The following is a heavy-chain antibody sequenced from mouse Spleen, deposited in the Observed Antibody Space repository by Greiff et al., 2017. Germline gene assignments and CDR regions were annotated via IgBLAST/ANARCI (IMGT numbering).Heavy chain of an antibody. Sequence: QVQLKESGAGLAKPGASVKLSCKASGYTFTSYWMHWVKQRPGQGLEWIGYINPSSGYTKYNQKFKDKATLTADKSSSTAYMQLSSLTYEDSAVYYCARSWELGSFDVWGAGTTVTVSS. J-gene: IGHJ1*01. CDR3: ARSWELGSFDV. CDR1: GYTFTSYW. CDR2: INPSSGYT. D-gene: IGHD1-3*01. V-gene: IGHV1-7*01.